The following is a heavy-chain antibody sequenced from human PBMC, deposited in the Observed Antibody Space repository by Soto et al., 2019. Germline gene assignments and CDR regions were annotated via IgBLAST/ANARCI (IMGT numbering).Heavy chain of an antibody. J-gene: IGHJ4*02. CDR2: LYWDDDN. D-gene: IGHD6-19*01. CDR3: AHSSGRILDY. CDR1: GFSLTTTGVG. Sequence: QITLKESGPTLVNPTQTLTLTCTFSGFSLTTTGVGVSWIRQPPGKALEWLAVLYWDDDNRYSPSLKTRLTITKDTSKNQVVLTMTNMDPVDTGTYYCAHSSGRILDYWGQGTLVTVSS. V-gene: IGHV2-5*02.